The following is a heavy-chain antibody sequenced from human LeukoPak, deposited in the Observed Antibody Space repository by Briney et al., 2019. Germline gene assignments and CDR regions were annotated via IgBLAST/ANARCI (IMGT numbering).Heavy chain of an antibody. J-gene: IGHJ4*02. CDR1: VFTFCTYW. CDR2: ICGSGGST. CDR3: SKGDTNWELPHDD. Sequence: GGSLRLSCGPSVFTFCTYWMHWGRQAPGKGLEWVSAICGSGGSTYYADSVKGRFTISRDKSKKTLNLQMNGLQARAPALYTLSKGDTNWELPHDDWGQGNLVTVSS. V-gene: IGHV3-23*01. D-gene: IGHD1-26*01.